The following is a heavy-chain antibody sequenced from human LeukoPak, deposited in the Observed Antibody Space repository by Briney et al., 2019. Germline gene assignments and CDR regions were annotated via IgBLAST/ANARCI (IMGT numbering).Heavy chain of an antibody. CDR1: GFTFSSYW. CDR3: ARDSSGWYGYYYYGMDV. J-gene: IGHJ6*02. CDR2: IKQDGSEK. V-gene: IGHV3-7*01. Sequence: WGSLRLSCAASGFTFSSYWMSWVRQAPGKGLEWVANIKQDGSEKYYVDSVKGRFTSSRDNAKSSLYLQMNSLRAEDTAVYYCARDSSGWYGYYYYGMDVWGQGTTVTVSS. D-gene: IGHD6-19*01.